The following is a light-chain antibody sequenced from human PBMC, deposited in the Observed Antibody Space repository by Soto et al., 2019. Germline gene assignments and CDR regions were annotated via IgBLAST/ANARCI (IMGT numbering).Light chain of an antibody. Sequence: SVLTQPASVSGSPGQSITISCTGTSSDVGGYNYVSWYQHHPGKAPKLMIFDVSNRPSGVSSRFSGSKSGNTASLTISGLQPEDEADYYCSSYTTSNTRQIVFGTGTKVTVL. CDR2: DVS. CDR3: SSYTTSNTRQIV. J-gene: IGLJ1*01. V-gene: IGLV2-14*03. CDR1: SSDVGGYNY.